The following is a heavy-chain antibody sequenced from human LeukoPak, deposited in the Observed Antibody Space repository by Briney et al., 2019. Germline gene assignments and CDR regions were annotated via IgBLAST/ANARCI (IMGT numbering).Heavy chain of an antibody. CDR3: ARDMWQWLASFDY. Sequence: PGGSLRLSCAASGFTLSSYWMSWVRQAPGKGLEWVVNIKQDGSEKYYVDSVKGRFTISRDNAKNSLYLQMNSLRAEDTAVYYCARDMWQWLASFDYWGQGTLVTVSS. CDR2: IKQDGSEK. J-gene: IGHJ4*02. D-gene: IGHD6-19*01. CDR1: GFTLSSYW. V-gene: IGHV3-7*01.